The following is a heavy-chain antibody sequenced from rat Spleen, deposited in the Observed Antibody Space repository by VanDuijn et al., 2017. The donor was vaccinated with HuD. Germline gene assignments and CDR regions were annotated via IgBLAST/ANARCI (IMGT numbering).Heavy chain of an antibody. CDR2: IWSGGST. CDR1: GFSLTSYG. J-gene: IGHJ2*01. CDR3: ARDQDAVFDY. Sequence: QVQLKESGPGLVQPSQTLSLTCTVSGFSLTSYGVSWVRQPPGKGLEWIGAIWSGGSTDYNSALKSRLSISRDTSKSQVYLKMNSLQTEDTATYYWARDQDAVFDYWGQGVMVTVSS. V-gene: IGHV2-4*01.